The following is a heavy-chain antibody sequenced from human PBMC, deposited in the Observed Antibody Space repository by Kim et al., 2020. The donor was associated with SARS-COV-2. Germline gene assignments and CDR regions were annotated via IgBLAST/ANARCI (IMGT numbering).Heavy chain of an antibody. CDR3: TKIRLYWTGYTDY. CDR1: GFRFNDYG. J-gene: IGHJ4*02. CDR2: ISGSGYSR. Sequence: GGSLRLSCAASGFRFNDYGMSWVRQAPGKGLEWVSTISGSGYSRDYTDAVKGRFTISRDNSKNTVYLQMDSLRVDDTAVYFCTKIRLYWTGYTDYWGQGALVTVSS. V-gene: IGHV3-23*01. D-gene: IGHD2-8*02.